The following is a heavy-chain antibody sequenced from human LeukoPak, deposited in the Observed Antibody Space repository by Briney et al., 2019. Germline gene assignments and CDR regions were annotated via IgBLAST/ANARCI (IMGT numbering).Heavy chain of an antibody. D-gene: IGHD3-22*01. CDR2: INPNSGGT. V-gene: IGHV1-2*06. J-gene: IGHJ4*02. Sequence: ASVKVSCKASGYTFTGYYMHLVRQAPGQGLEWMGRINPNSGGTNYAQKFQGRVTMTRDTSISTAYMELSRLRSDYTAVYYCARTHYYDSSGYHYWGEGALVTVSS. CDR1: GYTFTGYY. CDR3: ARTHYYDSSGYHY.